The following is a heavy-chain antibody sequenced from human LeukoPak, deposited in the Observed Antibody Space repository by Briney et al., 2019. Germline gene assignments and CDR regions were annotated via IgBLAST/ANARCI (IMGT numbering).Heavy chain of an antibody. D-gene: IGHD3-3*01. Sequence: SSETLSLTCTVSGGSISSSKYYWGWIRQPPGKGLEWIGSIYNSGSTYYNPSLKSRVTISVDMSKNQFSLKLRSVTAADTAAYYCARVLGITIFGVVRNFDYWGQGTLVTVSS. CDR1: GGSISSSKYY. CDR2: IYNSGST. J-gene: IGHJ4*02. V-gene: IGHV4-39*07. CDR3: ARVLGITIFGVVRNFDY.